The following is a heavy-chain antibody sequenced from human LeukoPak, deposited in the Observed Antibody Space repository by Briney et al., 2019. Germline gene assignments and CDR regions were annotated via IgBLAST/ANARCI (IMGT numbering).Heavy chain of an antibody. V-gene: IGHV4-39*01. D-gene: IGHD1-26*01. CDR2: IYYSGST. Sequence: SETLSLTCTVSGGSISSSGYYWGWIRQPPGKGLEWIGSIYYSGSTYYNPSLKSRVTISVDTSKNQFSLKLSSVTAADTAVYYCARQDDGSYRYWGQGTLVTVSS. CDR1: GGSISSSGYY. CDR3: ARQDDGSYRY. J-gene: IGHJ4*02.